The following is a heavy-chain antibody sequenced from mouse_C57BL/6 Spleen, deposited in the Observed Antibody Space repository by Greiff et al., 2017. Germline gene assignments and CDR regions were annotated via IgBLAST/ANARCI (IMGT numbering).Heavy chain of an antibody. CDR3: ARKDGNSLDAMDY. CDR1: GYTFTSYW. CDR2: IHPNSGST. D-gene: IGHD2-1*01. V-gene: IGHV1-64*01. Sequence: QVQLQQPGAELVKPGASVKLSCKASGYTFTSYWMHWVKQRPGKGLEWIGMIHPNSGSTNYNEKFKSKATLTVDKSSSTAYMQLRSLTSADSAVYYCARKDGNSLDAMDYWGQGTSVTVSS. J-gene: IGHJ4*01.